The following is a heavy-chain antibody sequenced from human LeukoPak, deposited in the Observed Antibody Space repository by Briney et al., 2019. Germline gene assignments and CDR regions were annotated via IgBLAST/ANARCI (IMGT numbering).Heavy chain of an antibody. V-gene: IGHV3-30*02. Sequence: PGGSLRLSCAASGFTFSSYGMHWVRQAPGKGLEWVAFIRYDGSNKYYADSVKGRFTISRDNSKNTLYLQMNSLRAEDTAVYYCAKDCSITMIDLYYFDYWGQGTLVTVSS. CDR2: IRYDGSNK. CDR1: GFTFSSYG. D-gene: IGHD3-22*01. J-gene: IGHJ4*02. CDR3: AKDCSITMIDLYYFDY.